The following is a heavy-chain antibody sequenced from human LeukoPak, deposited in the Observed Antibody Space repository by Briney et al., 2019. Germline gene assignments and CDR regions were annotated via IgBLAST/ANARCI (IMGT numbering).Heavy chain of an antibody. CDR2: IIPIFGTA. V-gene: IGHV1-69*05. J-gene: IGHJ4*02. CDR3: ARANPVRSVRYQPLTW. CDR1: GGTFSSYA. D-gene: IGHD2-2*01. Sequence: GASEKVSCKASGGTFSSYAISWVRQAPGQGLEWMGGIIPIFGTANYAQKFQGRVTITTDESTSTAYMELSSLRSEDTAVYYCARANPVRSVRYQPLTWWGQGTLVTVSS.